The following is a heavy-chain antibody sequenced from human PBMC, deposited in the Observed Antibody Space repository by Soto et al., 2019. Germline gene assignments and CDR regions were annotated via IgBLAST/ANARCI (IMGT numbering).Heavy chain of an antibody. CDR2: ISGSGGTP. V-gene: IGHV3-23*01. CDR3: AMGLAAAGPLDY. CDR1: GFTFISSA. J-gene: IGHJ4*02. D-gene: IGHD6-13*01. Sequence: PGGSLRLSCAASGFTFISSAMSWVRQAPGRGLEWFSTISGSGGTPYYADSVKGRFTISRDNSKNTLYLVLNSLRAEDTAVYYCAMGLAAAGPLDYWGQGTLVTSPQ.